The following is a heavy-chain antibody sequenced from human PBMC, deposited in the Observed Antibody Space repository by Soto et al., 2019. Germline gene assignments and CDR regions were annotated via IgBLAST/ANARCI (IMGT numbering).Heavy chain of an antibody. CDR2: ISGSGGST. V-gene: IGHV3-23*01. J-gene: IGHJ4*02. CDR3: AKDVGFYYDSSGYYIRGTNFDY. CDR1: GFTFSSYA. D-gene: IGHD3-22*01. Sequence: GGSLRLSCAASGFTFSSYAMSWVRQAPGKGLEWVSAISGSGGSTYYADSVKGRFTISRDNSKNTLYLQMNSLRAEDTAVYYCAKDVGFYYDSSGYYIRGTNFDYWGQGTLVTVSS.